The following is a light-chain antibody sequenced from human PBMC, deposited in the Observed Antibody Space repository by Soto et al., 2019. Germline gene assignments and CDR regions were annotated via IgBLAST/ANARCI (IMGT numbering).Light chain of an antibody. CDR1: QSVSTK. J-gene: IGKJ2*01. CDR3: LQYNNWPYA. Sequence: EIVMTQSPVTLSVSPGERGTLSCRASQSVSTKLPWYQQTPGQAPRLLIYGASTRATGIPARFSGGGSGTEFSLTISSLQSEDFAVYYCLQYNNWPYAFGHGTRVVI. V-gene: IGKV3-15*01. CDR2: GAS.